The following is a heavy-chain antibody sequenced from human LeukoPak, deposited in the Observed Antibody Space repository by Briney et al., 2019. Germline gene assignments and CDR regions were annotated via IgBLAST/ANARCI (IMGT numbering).Heavy chain of an antibody. CDR2: IDEDGRTT. CDR1: GFTFRKYW. D-gene: IGHD6-13*01. CDR3: VRDLAGADGY. V-gene: IGHV3-74*01. Sequence: QPGGSPRLSCAASGFTFRKYWMHWVRQAPGKGLVWVSRIDEDGRTTNYADSVKGRFTISRDNARDTLFLQMNGLRVEDTAVYYCVRDLAGADGYWGQGTPVTVSS. J-gene: IGHJ4*02.